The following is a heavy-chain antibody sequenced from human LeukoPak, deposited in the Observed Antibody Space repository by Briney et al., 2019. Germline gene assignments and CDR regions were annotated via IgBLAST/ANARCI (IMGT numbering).Heavy chain of an antibody. V-gene: IGHV4-38-2*01. Sequence: SETLSLTCDVSGDSISSGYYWGWIRQPPGKGLEWIGTIYHSGSTYYNPSLKSRVTISADSSKNQFSLTLNSVTAADTAVYYCARNSTSWSFDLWGRGTLVTVSS. CDR3: ARNSTSWSFDL. CDR2: IYHSGST. J-gene: IGHJ2*01. CDR1: GDSISSGYY. D-gene: IGHD3-10*01.